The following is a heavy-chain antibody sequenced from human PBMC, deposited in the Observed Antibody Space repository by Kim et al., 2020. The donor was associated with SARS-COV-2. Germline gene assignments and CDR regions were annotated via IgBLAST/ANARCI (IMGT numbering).Heavy chain of an antibody. CDR1: GFTLSSYW. Sequence: GGSLRLSCAVSGFTLSSYWMYWVRQAPGKGLLWVSRINSGGSTTDYADSVKGRFTISRDNAKNTLYLQMDSLRAEDTAVYYCARETSASGFVVFWGERTL. J-gene: IGHJ4*02. D-gene: IGHD1-26*01. CDR2: INSGGSTT. CDR3: ARETSASGFVVF. V-gene: IGHV3-74*01.